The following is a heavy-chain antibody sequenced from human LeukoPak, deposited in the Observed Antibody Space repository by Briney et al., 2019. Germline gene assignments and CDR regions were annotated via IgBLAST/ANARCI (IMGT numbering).Heavy chain of an antibody. CDR3: ARHRDYYGRGNYYYYMDV. D-gene: IGHD3-10*01. Sequence: SETLSLTCAVYGGSFSGYYWSWIRQPPGKGLEWIGEINHSGSTNYNPSLKSRVTISVDTSKNQFSLKLSSVTAADTAVYYCARHRDYYGRGNYYYYMDVWGKGTTVTVSS. J-gene: IGHJ6*03. CDR2: INHSGST. V-gene: IGHV4-34*01. CDR1: GGSFSGYY.